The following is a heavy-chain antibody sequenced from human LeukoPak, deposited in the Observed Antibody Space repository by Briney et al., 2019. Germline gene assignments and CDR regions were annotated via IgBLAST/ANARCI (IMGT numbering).Heavy chain of an antibody. J-gene: IGHJ4*02. CDR2: ISGSGGST. Sequence: GGSLRLSCAASGFTFSSYAMSWARQAPGKGLEWVSAISGSGGSTYYADSVKGRFTISRDNSKNTLYLQMNSLRAEDTAVYYCAKTYSSGYYYPFDYWGQGTLVTVSS. CDR3: AKTYSSGYYYPFDY. CDR1: GFTFSSYA. V-gene: IGHV3-23*01. D-gene: IGHD3-22*01.